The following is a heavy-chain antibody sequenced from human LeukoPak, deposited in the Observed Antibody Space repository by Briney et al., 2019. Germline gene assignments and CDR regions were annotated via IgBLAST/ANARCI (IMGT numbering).Heavy chain of an antibody. Sequence: GGSLRLSCAASGFTFSSYNMNWVRQAPGKGLEWVSSISSNSNYIYYANSMKGRFTISRDNAKNTLYLQMNSLRADDTAVYYCARGITLGYCSSTSCPNNWFDPWGQGTLVTVSS. CDR3: ARGITLGYCSSTSCPNNWFDP. D-gene: IGHD2-2*01. J-gene: IGHJ5*02. CDR1: GFTFSSYN. CDR2: ISSNSNYI. V-gene: IGHV3-21*01.